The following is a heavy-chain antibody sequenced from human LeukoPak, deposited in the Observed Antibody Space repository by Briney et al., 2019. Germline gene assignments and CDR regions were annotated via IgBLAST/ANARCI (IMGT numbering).Heavy chain of an antibody. D-gene: IGHD5-18*01. CDR2: ISSSGTTI. Sequence: GGSLRLSCAASGFTFSSYAMSWVRQAPGKGLEWVSYISSSGTTIYYADSVKGRFTISRDNAKNSLYLQMNSLRVEDTAIYYCARVNVDTAMGDAFDIWGQGTMVTVSS. CDR3: ARVNVDTAMGDAFDI. V-gene: IGHV3-11*01. CDR1: GFTFSSYA. J-gene: IGHJ3*02.